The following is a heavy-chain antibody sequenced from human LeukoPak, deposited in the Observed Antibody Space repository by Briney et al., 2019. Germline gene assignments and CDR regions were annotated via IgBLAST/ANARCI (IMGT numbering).Heavy chain of an antibody. D-gene: IGHD3-9*01. CDR3: ARTDSGVRYFDWLPDAFDI. CDR1: GYSFTSYW. Sequence: GASLKISCKGSGYSFTSYWIGWVRQMPGKGLEWMGIIYPGDSDTRYSPSFQGQVTISADKSISTAYLQWSSLKASDTAMYYCARTDSGVRYFDWLPDAFDIWGQGTMVTVSS. V-gene: IGHV5-51*01. J-gene: IGHJ3*02. CDR2: IYPGDSDT.